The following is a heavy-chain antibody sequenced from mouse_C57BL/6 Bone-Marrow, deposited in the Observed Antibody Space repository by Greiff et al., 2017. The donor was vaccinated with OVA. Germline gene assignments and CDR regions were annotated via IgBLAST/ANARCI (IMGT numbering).Heavy chain of an antibody. V-gene: IGHV1-64*01. CDR2: IHPNSGST. CDR3: ARRYYGLFDY. J-gene: IGHJ2*01. D-gene: IGHD1-1*01. Sequence: QVQLQQPGAELVKPGASVKMSCKASGYTFTSYWMHWVKQRPGQGLEWIGMIHPNSGSTNYNEKFKSKATLTVDKSSSTAYMQLSSLTSEDSAVYYCARRYYGLFDYWGQGTTLTVSS. CDR1: GYTFTSYW.